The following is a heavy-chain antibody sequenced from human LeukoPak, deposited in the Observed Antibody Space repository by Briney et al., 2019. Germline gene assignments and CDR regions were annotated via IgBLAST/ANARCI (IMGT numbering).Heavy chain of an antibody. Sequence: GGSLRLSCAASGFTFSSYGMHWVRQAPGKGLEWVAVIWYDGSNKYYADSVKGRFTISRDNSKNTLYLQMNSLRAEDAAVYYCARVLHYYDSSGYSYWGQGTLVTVSS. V-gene: IGHV3-33*01. CDR3: ARVLHYYDSSGYSY. CDR1: GFTFSSYG. CDR2: IWYDGSNK. J-gene: IGHJ4*02. D-gene: IGHD3-22*01.